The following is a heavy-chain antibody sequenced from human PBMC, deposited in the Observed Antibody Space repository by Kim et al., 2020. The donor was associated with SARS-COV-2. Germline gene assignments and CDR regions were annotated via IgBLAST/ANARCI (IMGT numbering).Heavy chain of an antibody. V-gene: IGHV4-59*08. Sequence: SETLSLTCSVSGISISSYYWSLIRQPPGKGLERIGYIYYTGSANYNPSLRSRVTISVDTSKNQFSLKLSSVTAADPAVYYCEGTARGANFDYWGRGVLVTVSS. CDR3: EGTARGANFDY. CDR2: IYYTGSA. CDR1: GISISSYY. J-gene: IGHJ4*02. D-gene: IGHD3-10*01.